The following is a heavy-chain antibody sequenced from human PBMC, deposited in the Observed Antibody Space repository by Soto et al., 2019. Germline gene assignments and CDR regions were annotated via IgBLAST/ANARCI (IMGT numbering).Heavy chain of an antibody. D-gene: IGHD3-3*01. Sequence: GGSLRLSCAASGFTFDDYAMHWVRQAPGKGLEWVSGISWNSGSIGYADSVKGRFTISRDNAKNSLYLQMNSLRAEDTALYYCAKDRFLEWLLSPYMDVWGKGTTVTVSS. V-gene: IGHV3-9*01. CDR3: AKDRFLEWLLSPYMDV. CDR2: ISWNSGSI. CDR1: GFTFDDYA. J-gene: IGHJ6*03.